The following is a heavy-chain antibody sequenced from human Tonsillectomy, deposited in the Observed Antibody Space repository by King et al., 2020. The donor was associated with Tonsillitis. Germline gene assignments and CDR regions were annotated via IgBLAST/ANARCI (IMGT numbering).Heavy chain of an antibody. CDR3: VKASSSGDYYFDH. Sequence: VQLVESGGAVVQPGGSLRLSCEASGFHFSGTAMHWVRQAPGKGLEWVSLIGWNGVNKYYTDSVGGRFIISRDNGKDSLYLQMDRLRTEDTALYYCVKASSSGDYYFDHWGQGTLVTVSS. V-gene: IGHV3-43D*03. CDR1: GFHFSGTA. D-gene: IGHD4-17*01. CDR2: IGWNGVNK. J-gene: IGHJ4*02.